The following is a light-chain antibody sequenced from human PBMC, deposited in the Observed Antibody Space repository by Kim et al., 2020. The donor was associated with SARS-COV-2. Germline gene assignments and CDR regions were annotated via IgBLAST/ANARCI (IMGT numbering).Light chain of an antibody. V-gene: IGKV1-39*01. CDR3: QQNYNTPRT. J-gene: IGKJ1*01. CDR1: QRIRSH. CDR2: FVS. Sequence: DIQMTQSPSSLSASLGDRVTITCRASQRIRSHLNWYQQRVGEAPKLLISFVSRLQNGVPSRFSGSGYDTDFTLTINSLQPEDYATYFCQQNYNTPRTFGQGTKVDIK.